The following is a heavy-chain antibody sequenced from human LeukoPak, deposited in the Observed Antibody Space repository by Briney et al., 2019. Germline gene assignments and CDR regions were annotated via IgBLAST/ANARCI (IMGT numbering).Heavy chain of an antibody. CDR3: ARWYCGGGSCYSYYYGMDV. V-gene: IGHV1-18*01. D-gene: IGHD2-15*01. CDR2: ISAYNGNT. Sequence: GASAKVSCKASGYTFTSYGISWVRQAPGQGLEWMGWISAYNGNTKYEQKLQGRVTMTTDSSTSTAYMELRSLTSDDTAVYYCARWYCGGGSCYSYYYGMDVWGQGTTVTVSS. CDR1: GYTFTSYG. J-gene: IGHJ6*02.